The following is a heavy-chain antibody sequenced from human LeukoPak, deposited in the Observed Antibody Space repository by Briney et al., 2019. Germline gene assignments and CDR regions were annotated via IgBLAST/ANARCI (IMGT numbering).Heavy chain of an antibody. CDR2: VHYSGTT. CDR1: DGSITTYY. D-gene: IGHD2/OR15-2a*01. CDR3: ARAVDNSIDL. Sequence: SETLSHTCSVPDGSITTYYWGWARQPPGKGLEYIGTVHYSGTTYYNPSLRSRLTMSVDTSKNQISLKLNSVTAADTALYYCARAVDNSIDLWGQGFLVTVSS. J-gene: IGHJ5*02. V-gene: IGHV4-39*01.